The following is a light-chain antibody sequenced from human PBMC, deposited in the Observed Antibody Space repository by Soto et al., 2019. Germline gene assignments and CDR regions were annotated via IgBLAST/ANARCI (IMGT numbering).Light chain of an antibody. J-gene: IGLJ1*01. CDR3: SSYTRSSFYV. V-gene: IGLV2-14*01. Sequence: QSALTQPASVSGSPGQSITISCTGTSSDVGGYNYVSWYQQHPGKAPKLMIYDVSNRPSGVSIRFSGSKSGNTASLTISGLQAEDEADYYCSSYTRSSFYVFGTGTKLTVL. CDR1: SSDVGGYNY. CDR2: DVS.